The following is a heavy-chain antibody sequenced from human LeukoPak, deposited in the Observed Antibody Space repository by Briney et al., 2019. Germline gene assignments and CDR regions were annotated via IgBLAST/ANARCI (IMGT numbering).Heavy chain of an antibody. Sequence: GGSLRLSCAASGFTFSSYSMDWVRQAPGKGLEWVSSISSNSSYIYYADSVKGRFTISRDNAKNSLYLQMNSLRAEDTAVYYCARDHDSSGYFTHDFDYWGQGTLVTVSS. J-gene: IGHJ4*02. CDR2: ISSNSSYI. CDR1: GFTFSSYS. D-gene: IGHD3-22*01. CDR3: ARDHDSSGYFTHDFDY. V-gene: IGHV3-21*01.